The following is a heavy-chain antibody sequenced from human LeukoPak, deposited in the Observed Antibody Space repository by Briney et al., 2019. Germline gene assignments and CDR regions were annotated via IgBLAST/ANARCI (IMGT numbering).Heavy chain of an antibody. Sequence: ASVKVSCKASGYTFTSYYMHWVRQAPGQGLEWMGIINPSGGSTSYAQKFQGRVTMTRDMSTSTVYMELSSLRSEDTAVHYCASYPGPGIAVAGTGWGQGTLVTVSS. CDR3: ASYPGPGIAVAGTG. CDR1: GYTFTSYY. CDR2: INPSGGST. J-gene: IGHJ4*02. D-gene: IGHD6-19*01. V-gene: IGHV1-46*01.